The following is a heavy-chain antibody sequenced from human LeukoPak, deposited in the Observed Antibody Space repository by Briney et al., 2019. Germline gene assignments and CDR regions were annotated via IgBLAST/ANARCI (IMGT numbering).Heavy chain of an antibody. CDR1: GGTFSSYA. V-gene: IGHV1-69*13. D-gene: IGHD3-22*01. J-gene: IGHJ4*02. CDR2: IIPIFGTA. CDR3: AVYYYDSSGYYPFDY. Sequence: ASVKVSCKASGGTFSSYAISWVRQAPGQGLEWMGGIIPIFGTANYAQKFQGRVTITADESTSTAYMELSSLRSEDTAVYYCAVYYYDSSGYYPFDYWGQGTLVTVSS.